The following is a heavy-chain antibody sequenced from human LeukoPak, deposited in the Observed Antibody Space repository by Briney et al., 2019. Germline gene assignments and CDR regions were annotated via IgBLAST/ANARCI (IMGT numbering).Heavy chain of an antibody. D-gene: IGHD2-21*02. CDR3: AREPYCGGDCYPFYFDY. J-gene: IGHJ4*02. CDR2: ISSSGSTI. V-gene: IGHV3-48*03. Sequence: GGSLRVSCAASGFTFSSYEMSWVRQAPGKGLEWVSYISSSGSTIYYADSVKGRFTISRDNAKNSLYLQMNSLRAEDTAVYYCAREPYCGGDCYPFYFDYWGQGTLVTVFS. CDR1: GFTFSSYE.